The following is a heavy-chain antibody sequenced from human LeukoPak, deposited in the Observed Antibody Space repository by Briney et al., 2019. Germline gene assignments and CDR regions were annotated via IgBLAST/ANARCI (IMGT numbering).Heavy chain of an antibody. V-gene: IGHV4-59*01. CDR3: ARGGAARLHFQN. CDR1: GGSISTYY. D-gene: IGHD6-6*01. CDR2: IYHSGST. Sequence: TSETLSLTCTVSGGSISTYYWNWIRQPPGKGLEWIGYIYHSGSTNYNPSLQSRVTISVDTSKNQFSLNLNSVTAADTAVYYCARGGAARLHFQNWGQGTLVTVSS. J-gene: IGHJ1*01.